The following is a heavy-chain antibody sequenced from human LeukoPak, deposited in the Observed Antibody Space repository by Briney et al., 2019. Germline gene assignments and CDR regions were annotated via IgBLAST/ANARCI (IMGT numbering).Heavy chain of an antibody. CDR1: GGSISSYY. CDR3: ARVVDEHQLQTGWFDP. D-gene: IGHD6-13*01. CDR2: IYYSGST. V-gene: IGHV4-59*08. J-gene: IGHJ5*02. Sequence: SETLSLTCTVSGGSISSYYWSWIRQPPGKGLEWIGYIYYSGSTKYNPSLKSRVTVSVDTSKNQLSLKLISVTAADTAVYYCARVVDEHQLQTGWFDPWGQGTLVTVSS.